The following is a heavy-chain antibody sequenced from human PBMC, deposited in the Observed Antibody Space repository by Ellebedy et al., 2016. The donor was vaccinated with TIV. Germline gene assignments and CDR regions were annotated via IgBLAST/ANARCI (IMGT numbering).Heavy chain of an antibody. CDR1: GFTFSSYA. V-gene: IGHV3-23*01. D-gene: IGHD4-17*01. CDR2: ITGGGDNT. J-gene: IGHJ4*02. CDR3: AKDLYGDYVVDY. Sequence: GESLKISCAASGFTFSSYAMSWVRQAPGKGLEWVATITGGGDNTHYADSVKGRFTISRDNSKNTLYLQMNSLRAADTAVYYCAKDLYGDYVVDYWGQGTLVTVSS.